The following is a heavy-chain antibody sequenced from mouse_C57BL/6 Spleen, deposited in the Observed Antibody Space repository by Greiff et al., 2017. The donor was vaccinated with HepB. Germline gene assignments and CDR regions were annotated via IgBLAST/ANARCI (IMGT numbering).Heavy chain of an antibody. J-gene: IGHJ4*01. CDR3: ASTIYYAMDY. CDR2: INPSSGYT. Sequence: QVHVKQSGAELARPGASVKMSCKASGYTFTSYTMHWVKQRPGQGLEWIGYINPSSGYTKYNQKFKDKATLTADKSSSTAYMQLSSLTSEDSAVYLCASTIYYAMDYWGQEISVTVP. D-gene: IGHD1-1*02. CDR1: GYTFTSYT. V-gene: IGHV1-4*01.